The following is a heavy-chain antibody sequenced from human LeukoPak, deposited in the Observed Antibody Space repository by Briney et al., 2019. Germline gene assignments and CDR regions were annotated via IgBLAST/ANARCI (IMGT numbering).Heavy chain of an antibody. Sequence: ASVEVSCKASGYTFTSYGISWVRQAPGQGLEWMGWISACNGNTNYAQKLQCRVTMTTATTTSTAYMDRSRLASDDTAVYYSARAYRGYSGYDPSGYWGQGTLVTVSS. CDR3: ARAYRGYSGYDPSGY. CDR2: ISACNGNT. V-gene: IGHV1-18*01. D-gene: IGHD5-12*01. CDR1: GYTFTSYG. J-gene: IGHJ4*02.